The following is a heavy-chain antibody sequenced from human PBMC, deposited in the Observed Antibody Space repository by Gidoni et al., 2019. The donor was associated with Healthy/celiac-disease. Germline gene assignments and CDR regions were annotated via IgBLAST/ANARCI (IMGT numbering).Heavy chain of an antibody. J-gene: IGHJ6*02. D-gene: IGHD3-22*01. CDR1: GFTFSSYW. V-gene: IGHV3-7*01. CDR2: IKQDGSEK. Sequence: EVQLVESGGGLVQPGGSLRLSCAASGFTFSSYWMSWVRQAPGKGLEWVANIKQDGSEKYYVDSVKGRFTISRDNAKNSLYLQMNSLRAEDTAVYYCARDRAGVYYDSSGPRPYGMDVWGQGTTVTVSS. CDR3: ARDRAGVYYDSSGPRPYGMDV.